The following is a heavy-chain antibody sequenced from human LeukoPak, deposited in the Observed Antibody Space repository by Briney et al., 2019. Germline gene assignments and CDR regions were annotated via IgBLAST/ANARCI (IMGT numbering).Heavy chain of an antibody. CDR1: GGSFSGYY. CDR2: INHSGST. D-gene: IGHD3-16*02. Sequence: SETLSLTCAVYGGSFSGYYWSWIRQPPGKGLEWIGEINHSGSTNYNPSLKSRVTISVDTSKNQFSLKLSSVTAADTAVYYCAGGVPISVWGSYRLRGHYFDYWGQGTLVTVSS. V-gene: IGHV4-34*01. J-gene: IGHJ4*02. CDR3: AGGVPISVWGSYRLRGHYFDY.